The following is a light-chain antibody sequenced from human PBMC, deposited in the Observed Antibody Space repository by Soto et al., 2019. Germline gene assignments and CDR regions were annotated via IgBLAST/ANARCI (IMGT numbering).Light chain of an antibody. V-gene: IGKV3-20*01. Sequence: EIVLTQSPGTLSLSPGERATLSCRASQSVGGSYLAWFQQKPGQAPRLLIYVASTRATGVPDRFSGSGSATDFSLTTNRLEPEDFAVYYCQHSGSSPWTFGQGTKVEIK. J-gene: IGKJ1*01. CDR1: QSVGGSY. CDR2: VAS. CDR3: QHSGSSPWT.